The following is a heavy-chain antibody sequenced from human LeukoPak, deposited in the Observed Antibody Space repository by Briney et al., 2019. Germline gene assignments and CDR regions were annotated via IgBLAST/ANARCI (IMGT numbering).Heavy chain of an antibody. V-gene: IGHV1-69*05. CDR1: GGTFSSYA. CDR3: ARTEYSGSSGWYGLPDY. J-gene: IGHJ4*02. D-gene: IGHD6-19*01. Sequence: ASVKVSCKASGGTFSSYAISWVRQAPGQGLEWMGGIIPIFGTANYAQKFQGRVTITTDESTSTAYMELSSLRSEDTAVYYCARTEYSGSSGWYGLPDYWGQGTLVTVSS. CDR2: IIPIFGTA.